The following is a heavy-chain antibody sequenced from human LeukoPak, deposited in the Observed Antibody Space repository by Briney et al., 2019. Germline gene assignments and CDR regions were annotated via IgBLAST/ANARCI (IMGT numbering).Heavy chain of an antibody. V-gene: IGHV4-39*01. CDR2: VYYSGST. J-gene: IGHJ4*02. CDR1: GGSISSSSYY. Sequence: SETLSLTCTVSGGSISSSSYYWGWIRQPPGKGLEWIGSVYYSGSTYYNPSLKSRVTISVDTSKNQFSLKLSSVTAADTAVYYCASNYYYDSSGYSAYWGQGTLVTVSS. CDR3: ASNYYYDSSGYSAY. D-gene: IGHD3-22*01.